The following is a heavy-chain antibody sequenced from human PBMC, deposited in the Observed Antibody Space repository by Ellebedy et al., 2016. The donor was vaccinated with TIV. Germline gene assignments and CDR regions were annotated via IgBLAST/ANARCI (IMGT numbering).Heavy chain of an antibody. CDR1: GFTFSSYA. Sequence: GGSLRLXXAASGFTFSSYAMSWVRQAPGKGLEWVSAISGSGGSTYYADSVKGRFTISRDNSKNSLYLQMNSLRAEDTAVYYCSRIVGAMECFDYWGQGTLVTVSS. D-gene: IGHD1-26*01. CDR3: SRIVGAMECFDY. V-gene: IGHV3-23*01. CDR2: ISGSGGST. J-gene: IGHJ4*02.